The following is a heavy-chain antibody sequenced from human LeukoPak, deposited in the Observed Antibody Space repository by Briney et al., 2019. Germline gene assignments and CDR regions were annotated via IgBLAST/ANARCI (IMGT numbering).Heavy chain of an antibody. Sequence: EASVKVSCKASGGTFSSYAINWVRQATGQGLEWMGWMNPNSGNTGYAQKFQGRVTMTRDMSTSTDYMELSSLRSEDTAVYYCARDNSVEDTAWWFDPWGQGTLVTVSS. CDR3: ARDNSVEDTAWWFDP. V-gene: IGHV1-8*02. D-gene: IGHD4-23*01. CDR1: GGTFSSYA. J-gene: IGHJ5*02. CDR2: MNPNSGNT.